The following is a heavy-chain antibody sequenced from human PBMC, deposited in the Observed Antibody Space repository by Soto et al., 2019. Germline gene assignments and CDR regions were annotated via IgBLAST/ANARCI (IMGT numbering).Heavy chain of an antibody. CDR2: IWYDGNNK. V-gene: IGHV3-33*01. CDR1: GFIFSNYG. Sequence: PGGSLRLSCAASGFIFSNYGMHWVRQAPGKGLEWLAVIWYDGNNKYYADSVKGRFTISRDNSNNTLYMQMTSLRADDTAVYYCARGLRSLFDYWGQGTLVTVSS. CDR3: ARGLRSLFDY. J-gene: IGHJ4*02.